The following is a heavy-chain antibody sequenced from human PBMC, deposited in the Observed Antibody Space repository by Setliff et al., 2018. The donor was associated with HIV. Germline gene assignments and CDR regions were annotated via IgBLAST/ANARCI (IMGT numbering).Heavy chain of an antibody. CDR3: AYSGRQLRGPYFDF. D-gene: IGHD1-1*01. CDR2: IYWNNNK. V-gene: IGHV2-5*01. Sequence: GSGPNAGEPTQTLTLTCTFSGLSLSTSGVGVGWIRQSPGKALEWLAFIYWNNNKHYSTSLKSRLTVTKDASKNRVVFTMTNMDPVDTATYYCAYSGRQLRGPYFDFWGQGTPVTVSS. J-gene: IGHJ4*02. CDR1: GLSLSTSGVG.